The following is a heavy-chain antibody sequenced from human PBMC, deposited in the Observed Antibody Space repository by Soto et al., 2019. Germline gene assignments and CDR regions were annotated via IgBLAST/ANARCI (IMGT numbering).Heavy chain of an antibody. V-gene: IGHV3-23*01. CDR1: GFTFSSYA. CDR2: ISGSGGST. J-gene: IGHJ4*02. CDR3: AKDLQPSAYSSGWYIGGLGY. D-gene: IGHD6-19*01. Sequence: GGSLRLSCAASGFTFSSYAMSWVRQAPGKGLEWVSAISGSGGSTYYADSVKGRFTISRDNSKNTLYLQMNSLRAEDTAVYYCAKDLQPSAYSSGWYIGGLGYWGQGTLVTVSS.